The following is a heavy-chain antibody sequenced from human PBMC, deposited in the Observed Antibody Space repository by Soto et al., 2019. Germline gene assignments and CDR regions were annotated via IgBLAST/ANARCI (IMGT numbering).Heavy chain of an antibody. V-gene: IGHV3-49*03. CDR1: GFTFGDYA. Sequence: GGSLTLSCTASGFTFGDYAMSWFRQAPGKGLEWVGFIRSKAYGGTTEYAASVKGRFTISRDDSKSIAYLQMNSLKTEDTAVYYCSTNYYDSSGYDHWFDPWGQGTLVTVSS. CDR2: IRSKAYGGTT. CDR3: STNYYDSSGYDHWFDP. J-gene: IGHJ5*02. D-gene: IGHD3-22*01.